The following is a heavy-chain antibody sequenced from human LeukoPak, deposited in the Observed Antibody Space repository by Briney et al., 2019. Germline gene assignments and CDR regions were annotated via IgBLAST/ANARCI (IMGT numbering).Heavy chain of an antibody. CDR1: GFTFSNYW. D-gene: IGHD5-12*01. V-gene: IGHV3-74*01. CDR3: ARGGFGGYDSSFDY. J-gene: IGHJ4*02. CDR2: INSDGSSS. Sequence: GGSLRLSCAASGFTFSNYWMHWVRQGPGKELVWISRINSDGSSSSYADSVKGRFTISRDNPKNTLYLQMNSLRVEDTAVYYCARGGFGGYDSSFDYWGQGTLVTVSS.